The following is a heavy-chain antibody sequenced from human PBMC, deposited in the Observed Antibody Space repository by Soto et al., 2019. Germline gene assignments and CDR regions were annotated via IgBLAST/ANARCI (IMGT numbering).Heavy chain of an antibody. CDR2: ISYSGAT. J-gene: IGHJ4*02. V-gene: IGHV4-39*07. Sequence: SETLSLTCTVSGGSISSSNYYWTWIRQPPGKGLEWIGSISYSGATFYNPSLNSRGAISVDKPKNQFSLKMSSVTAADTAMYYCARVMGVASGGPLDGWGQGTLVTVYS. D-gene: IGHD2-15*01. CDR1: GGSISSSNYY. CDR3: ARVMGVASGGPLDG.